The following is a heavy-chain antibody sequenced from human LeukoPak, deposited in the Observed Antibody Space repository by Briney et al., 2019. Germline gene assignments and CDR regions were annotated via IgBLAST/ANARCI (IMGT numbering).Heavy chain of an antibody. Sequence: PGGSLRRSCAASGFTFSTYAMSWVRQAPGKGLEWVSAISGSGGSTYYADSVKGRFTISRDNSKNTLYLQMNSLRAEDTSIYFCAKALEQETVIALDSWGQGTLVTVSS. J-gene: IGHJ4*02. D-gene: IGHD6-13*01. V-gene: IGHV3-23*01. CDR1: GFTFSTYA. CDR3: AKALEQETVIALDS. CDR2: ISGSGGST.